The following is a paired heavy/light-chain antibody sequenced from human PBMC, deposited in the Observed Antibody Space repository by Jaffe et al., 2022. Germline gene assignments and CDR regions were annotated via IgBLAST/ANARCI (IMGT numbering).Light chain of an antibody. CDR3: QQYNSYST. J-gene: IGKJ4*01. Sequence: DIQMTQSPSTLSASVGDRVTITCRASQSISSWLAWYQQKPGKAPKLLIYKASSLESGVPSRFSGSGSGTEFTLTISSLQPDDFATYYCQQYNSYSTFGGGTKVEIK. V-gene: IGKV1-5*03. CDR1: QSISSW. CDR2: KAS.
Heavy chain of an antibody. V-gene: IGHV4-61*02. CDR2: IYTSGST. CDR3: ARGPYSSGWYAFRAEYFQH. J-gene: IGHJ1*01. D-gene: IGHD6-19*01. Sequence: QVQLQESGPGLVKPSQTLSLTCTVSGGSISSGSYYWSWIRQPAGKGLEWIGRIYTSGSTNYNPSLKSRVTISVDTSKNQFSLKLSSVTAADTAVYYCARGPYSSGWYAFRAEYFQHWGQGTLVTVSS. CDR1: GGSISSGSYY.